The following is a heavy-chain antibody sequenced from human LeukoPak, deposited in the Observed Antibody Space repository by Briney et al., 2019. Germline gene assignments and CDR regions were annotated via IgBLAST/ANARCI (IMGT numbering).Heavy chain of an antibody. J-gene: IGHJ4*02. V-gene: IGHV3-30*03. D-gene: IGHD3-16*02. CDR3: ARDLSSDY. CDR1: GFTCSSYG. CDR2: ISYDGSNK. Sequence: GGSLRLSCAASGFTCSSYGMHWVRQAPGKGLEWVAVISYDGSNKYYADSVKGRFTISRDNSKNTLYLQMNSLRAEDTAVYYCARDLSSDYWGQGTLVTVSS.